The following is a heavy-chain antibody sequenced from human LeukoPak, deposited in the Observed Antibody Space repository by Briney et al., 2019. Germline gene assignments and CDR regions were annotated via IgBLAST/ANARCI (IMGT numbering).Heavy chain of an antibody. CDR1: GGSFSGYY. Sequence: SETLSLTCAVYGGSFSGYYWSWIRQPPGKGLEWIWEINHSGSTNYNPSLKSRVTISVDTSKNQFSLKLSSVTAADTAVYYCARDHLDIVVVVAATGGWFDPWGQGTLVTVSS. D-gene: IGHD2-15*01. CDR2: INHSGST. J-gene: IGHJ5*02. CDR3: ARDHLDIVVVVAATGGWFDP. V-gene: IGHV4-34*01.